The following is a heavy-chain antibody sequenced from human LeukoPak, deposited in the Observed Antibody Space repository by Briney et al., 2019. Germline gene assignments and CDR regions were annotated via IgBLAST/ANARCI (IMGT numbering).Heavy chain of an antibody. J-gene: IGHJ6*02. CDR2: IYPGDSDT. CDR3: ARSHVLSSSVGLYYYGMDV. V-gene: IGHV5-51*01. CDR1: GYSFTSYW. Sequence: GESLKISYKGSGYSFTSYWIGWVRQVPGKGLEWMGIIYPGDSDTRYSPSFQGQVTISADKSISTAYLQWSSLKASDTAMYYCARSHVLSSSVGLYYYGMDVWGQGTTVTVSS. D-gene: IGHD6-6*01.